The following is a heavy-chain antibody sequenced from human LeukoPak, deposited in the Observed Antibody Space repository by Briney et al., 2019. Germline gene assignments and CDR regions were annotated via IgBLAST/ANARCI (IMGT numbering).Heavy chain of an antibody. Sequence: ASVKASCKASGGTFSSYAISWVRQAPGQGLEWMGGIIPIFGTANYAQKFQGRVTITADESTSTAYMELSSLRSEDTAVYYCARDKDWGRYYFDYWGQGTLVTVSS. CDR2: IIPIFGTA. D-gene: IGHD7-27*01. V-gene: IGHV1-69*01. J-gene: IGHJ4*02. CDR3: ARDKDWGRYYFDY. CDR1: GGTFSSYA.